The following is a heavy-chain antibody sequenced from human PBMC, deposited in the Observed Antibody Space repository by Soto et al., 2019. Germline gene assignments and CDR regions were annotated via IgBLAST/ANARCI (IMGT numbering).Heavy chain of an antibody. D-gene: IGHD5-12*01. CDR3: AKVGGYDLGVFYYYYMDV. V-gene: IGHV3-23*01. J-gene: IGHJ6*03. CDR2: ISGSGGSR. CDR1: GFTFSSYA. Sequence: GGSLRLSCAASGFTFSSYAMSWVRQAPGKGLEWVSAISGSGGSRYYAGSVKGRFTISRDNSKNTLYLQMNSLRAEDTAVYYCAKVGGYDLGVFYYYYMDVWGKGTTVTVSS.